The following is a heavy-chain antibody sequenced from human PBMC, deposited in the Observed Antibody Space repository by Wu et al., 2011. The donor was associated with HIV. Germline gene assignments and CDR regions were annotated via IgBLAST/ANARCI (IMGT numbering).Heavy chain of an antibody. CDR3: ARDFGGDGDS. J-gene: IGHJ4*02. V-gene: IGHV1-69*14. Sequence: QVQLVQSGAAVKKPGSSVKVSCKAPGGTFNSYGITWVRQAPGQGLEWMGGIIPIFGTANYAQKFQGRVTITADKSTSTAYMELSSLRSEDTAMYYCARDFGGDGDSWGQGTLVTVSS. CDR2: IIPIFGTA. CDR1: GGTFNSYG. D-gene: IGHD2-21*01.